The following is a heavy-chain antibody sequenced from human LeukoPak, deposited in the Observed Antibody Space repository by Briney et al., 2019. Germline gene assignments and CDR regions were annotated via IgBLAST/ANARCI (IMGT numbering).Heavy chain of an antibody. CDR2: INSDGSST. Sequence: QAGGSLRLSCAASGFTFSSYAMSWVRQAPGKGLVWVSRINSDGSSTSYADSVKGRFSISRDNANNSVYLQMNNLRAEDTAVYYCAAVIDYWGQGTLVTVSS. J-gene: IGHJ4*02. V-gene: IGHV3-74*01. CDR3: AAVIDY. CDR1: GFTFSSYA.